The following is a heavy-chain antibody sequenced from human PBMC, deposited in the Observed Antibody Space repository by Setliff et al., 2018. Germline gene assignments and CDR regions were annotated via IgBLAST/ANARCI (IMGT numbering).Heavy chain of an antibody. CDR1: RFTFSNYW. CDR2: IKEDGSEK. CDR3: VRDRWKVIVNRGDDAFDL. V-gene: IGHV3-7*01. J-gene: IGHJ3*01. Sequence: GGSLRLSCAASRFTFSNYWMSWVRQAPGKGLEWVANIKEDGSEKYYVDSVKGRFTISRDNAKNSLDLRMNSLRGEDTAVYYCVRDRWKVIVNRGDDAFDLWGQGAMVTVSS. D-gene: IGHD3-22*01.